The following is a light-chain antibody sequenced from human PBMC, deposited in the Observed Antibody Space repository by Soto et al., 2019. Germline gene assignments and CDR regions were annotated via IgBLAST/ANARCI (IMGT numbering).Light chain of an antibody. CDR2: GAS. Sequence: EIVMTQSPATLSVSPGERATLSCRASQSVSSNLAWYQQKPGQAPRLLIYGASTRATGIPARFSGSGSGTEFNLTISSIQSEDFGINYTKQYNNWPPWTYGLGTKVEIK. J-gene: IGKJ1*01. V-gene: IGKV3-15*01. CDR1: QSVSSN. CDR3: KQYNNWPPWT.